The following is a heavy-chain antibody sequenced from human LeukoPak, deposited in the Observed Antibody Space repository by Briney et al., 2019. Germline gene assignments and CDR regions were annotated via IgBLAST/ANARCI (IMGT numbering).Heavy chain of an antibody. V-gene: IGHV3-7*01. Sequence: GGSLRLSCAASGFIFSRYWMGWVRQAPGKGLEWVANIKQDESEKYYVDSVKGRFTVSRDNAKNSMYLQMNSLGADDTAVYYCVRVADAATFDGWSQGALVTVSS. D-gene: IGHD1-26*01. J-gene: IGHJ4*02. CDR2: IKQDESEK. CDR1: GFIFSRYW. CDR3: VRVADAATFDG.